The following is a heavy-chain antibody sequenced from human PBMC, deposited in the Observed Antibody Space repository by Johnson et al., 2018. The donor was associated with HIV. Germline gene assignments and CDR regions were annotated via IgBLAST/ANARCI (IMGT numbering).Heavy chain of an antibody. J-gene: IGHJ3*02. D-gene: IGHD6-13*01. V-gene: IGHV3-23*04. Sequence: VQLVESGGGLVQPGGSLRLSCAASGFTFSSYAMSWVRQAPGKGLAWVSSISAGGGSTFYADSVKGRFTISRDNSKNTLYLQMNSLRAEDTAIYYCAKIEYISSWKAFDIWGQGTMVTVSS. CDR1: GFTFSSYA. CDR3: AKIEYISSWKAFDI. CDR2: ISAGGGST.